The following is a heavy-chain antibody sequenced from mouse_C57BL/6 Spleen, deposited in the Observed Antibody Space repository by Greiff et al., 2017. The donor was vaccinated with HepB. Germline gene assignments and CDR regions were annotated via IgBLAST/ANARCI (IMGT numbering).Heavy chain of an antibody. CDR3: ARFLYYGSNFDY. CDR2: IRNKANGYTT. CDR1: GFTFTDYY. V-gene: IGHV7-3*01. Sequence: EVQVVESGGGLVQPGGSLSLSCAASGFTFTDYYMSWVRQPPGKALEWLGFIRNKANGYTTEYSASVKGRFTISRDNSHSILYLQMNALRAEDSATYYCARFLYYGSNFDYWGQGTTLTVSS. J-gene: IGHJ2*01. D-gene: IGHD1-1*01.